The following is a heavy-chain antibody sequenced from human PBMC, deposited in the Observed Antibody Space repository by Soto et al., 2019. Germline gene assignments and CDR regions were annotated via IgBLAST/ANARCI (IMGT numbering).Heavy chain of an antibody. Sequence: SVNVSFKASGGTFSSYAISWVRQAPGQGPEWMGGIIPIFGTANYAQKFQGRVTITADESTSTAYMELSSLRSEDTAVYYCARKYKSRSWSLYDYYGMDVCGQRTTVTVSS. D-gene: IGHD6-13*01. CDR3: ARKYKSRSWSLYDYYGMDV. CDR2: IIPIFGTA. CDR1: GGTFSSYA. J-gene: IGHJ6*02. V-gene: IGHV1-69*13.